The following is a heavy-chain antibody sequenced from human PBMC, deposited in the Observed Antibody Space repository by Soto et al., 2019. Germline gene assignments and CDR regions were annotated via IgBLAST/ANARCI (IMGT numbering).Heavy chain of an antibody. D-gene: IGHD3-3*01. CDR3: ARGSRRTIFGVAHYYYYYMDV. V-gene: IGHV4-34*01. Sequence: SETLSLTCAVYGGSFSGYYWSWIRQPPGKGLEWIGEINHSGSTNYNPSLKSRVTISVDTSKNQFSLKLSSVTAADTAVYYCARGSRRTIFGVAHYYYYYMDVWGKGTTVTVSS. CDR1: GGSFSGYY. CDR2: INHSGST. J-gene: IGHJ6*03.